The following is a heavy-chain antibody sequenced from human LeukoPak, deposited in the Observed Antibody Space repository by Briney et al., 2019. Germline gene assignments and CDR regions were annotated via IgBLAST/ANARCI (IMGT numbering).Heavy chain of an antibody. CDR3: ARHLGYCSSTSCYFAY. Sequence: PSETLSLTCAVYGGSFSGYYWSWIRQPPGKGLEWIGEINHSGSTYYNPSLKSRLTISADTSKNQFSLKLSSVTAADSAVYYCARHLGYCSSTSCYFAYWGQGTLVTVSS. CDR2: INHSGST. J-gene: IGHJ4*02. D-gene: IGHD2-2*01. V-gene: IGHV4-34*01. CDR1: GGSFSGYY.